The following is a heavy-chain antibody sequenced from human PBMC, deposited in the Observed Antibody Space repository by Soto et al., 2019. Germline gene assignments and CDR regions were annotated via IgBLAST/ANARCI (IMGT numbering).Heavy chain of an antibody. V-gene: IGHV1-8*01. CDR1: GYTFTSYD. CDR3: ARGVITMVRGVIIFDY. J-gene: IGHJ4*02. CDR2: MNPNSGNT. Sequence: ASVKVSCKASGYTFTSYDINWVRQATGQGLEWMGWMNPNSGNTGYAQKFQGRVTMTRNTSISTAYMELSSLRSEDTAVYYCARGVITMVRGVIIFDYWGQGTLVTVSS. D-gene: IGHD3-10*01.